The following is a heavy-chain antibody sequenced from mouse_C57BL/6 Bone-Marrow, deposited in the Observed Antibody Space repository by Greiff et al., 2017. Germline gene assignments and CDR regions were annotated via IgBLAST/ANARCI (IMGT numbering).Heavy chain of an antibody. J-gene: IGHJ2*01. Sequence: QVQLQQPGAELVKPGASVKLSCKASGYTFTSYWMHWVKQRPGQGLEWIGMIHPNSGSTNYNEKFKSKATLTVDKSSSNAYMQLSSLTSEDSAVYYCAKITTVVSFDYWGQGTTRTVSS. V-gene: IGHV1-64*01. CDR3: AKITTVVSFDY. CDR1: GYTFTSYW. D-gene: IGHD1-1*01. CDR2: IHPNSGST.